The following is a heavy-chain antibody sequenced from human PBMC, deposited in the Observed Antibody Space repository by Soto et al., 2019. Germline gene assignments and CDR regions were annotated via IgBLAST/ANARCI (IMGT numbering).Heavy chain of an antibody. J-gene: IGHJ5*02. V-gene: IGHV1-69*06. CDR1: GGTFSSYA. D-gene: IGHD4-17*01. CDR2: IIPIFGTA. CDR3: AGDYGGNSWDNWFDP. Sequence: ASVKVSCKASGGTFSSYAISWVRQAPGQGLEWMGGIIPIFGTANYAQKFQGRVTITADKSTSTAYMELSSLRSGDTAVYYCAGDYGGNSWDNWFDPWGQGTLVTVSS.